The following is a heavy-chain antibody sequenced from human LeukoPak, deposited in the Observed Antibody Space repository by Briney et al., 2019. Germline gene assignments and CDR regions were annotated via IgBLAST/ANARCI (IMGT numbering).Heavy chain of an antibody. CDR3: AKGYSECTSSWFDY. CDR2: ISGSGGRDST. J-gene: IGHJ4*02. CDR1: GFTFSDYY. D-gene: IGHD2-2*01. Sequence: GGSLRLSCAASGFTFSDYYMSWVRQAPGKGLEWVSGISGSGGRDSTYYADSVKGRFTISRDKSKNTVYLEMNSLRAEDTAVYYCAKGYSECTSSWFDYWGQGTLVTVSS. V-gene: IGHV3-23*01.